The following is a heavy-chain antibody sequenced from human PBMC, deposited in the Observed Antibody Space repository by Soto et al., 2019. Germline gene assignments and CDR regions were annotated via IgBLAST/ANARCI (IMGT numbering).Heavy chain of an antibody. D-gene: IGHD4-17*01. J-gene: IGHJ5*02. CDR2: IIPIFGTA. Sequence: ASVKVSCKASGGTFSSYAISWVRQAPGQGLEWMGGIIPIFGTANYAQKFQGRVTITADESTSTAYMELSSLRSEDTAVYYCARDYGDYEGSWFDPWGQGTLVTVSS. CDR1: GGTFSSYA. CDR3: ARDYGDYEGSWFDP. V-gene: IGHV1-69*13.